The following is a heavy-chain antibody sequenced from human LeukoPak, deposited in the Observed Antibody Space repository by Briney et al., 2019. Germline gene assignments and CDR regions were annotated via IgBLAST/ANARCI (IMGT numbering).Heavy chain of an antibody. CDR2: ITGTTFYT. CDR3: AKYVANWNPGGMDV. D-gene: IGHD1-20*01. CDR1: GFTFSSYA. Sequence: GGSLRLSCAASGFTFSSYAMHWVRQAPGKGLEWVADITGTTFYTHYADSVKGRFTISRDNANYTLYLQMSSLRAEDTAIYYCAKYVANWNPGGMDVWGQGTTVTVSS. V-gene: IGHV3-21*06. J-gene: IGHJ6*02.